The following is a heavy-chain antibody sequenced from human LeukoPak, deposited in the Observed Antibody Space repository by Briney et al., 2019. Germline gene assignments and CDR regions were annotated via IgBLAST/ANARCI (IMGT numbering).Heavy chain of an antibody. V-gene: IGHV4-39*01. J-gene: IGHJ4*02. CDR2: IYYSGST. Sequence: SETLSLTCTVSGGSISSSSYYWGWIRQPPGKGLEWIGSIYYSGSTYDNPSLKSRVTISVDTSKNQFSLKLSSVTAADTAVYYCARCGDIVLMVYAYFDYWGQGTLVTVSS. CDR3: ARCGDIVLMVYAYFDY. D-gene: IGHD2-8*01. CDR1: GGSISSSSYY.